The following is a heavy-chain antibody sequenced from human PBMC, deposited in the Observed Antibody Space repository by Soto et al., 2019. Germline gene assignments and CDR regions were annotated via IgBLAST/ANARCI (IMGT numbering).Heavy chain of an antibody. D-gene: IGHD5-18*01. CDR1: GGSISSYY. V-gene: IGHV4-4*07. Sequence: SETLSLTCTVSGGSISSYYWSWIRQPAGKGLEWIGRIYTSGSTNYNPSLKCRVTMSVDTSKNQFSLKLSSVTAADTAVYSCARADTAKGAYYYYGMDVWGQGTTVTVSS. CDR2: IYTSGST. CDR3: ARADTAKGAYYYYGMDV. J-gene: IGHJ6*02.